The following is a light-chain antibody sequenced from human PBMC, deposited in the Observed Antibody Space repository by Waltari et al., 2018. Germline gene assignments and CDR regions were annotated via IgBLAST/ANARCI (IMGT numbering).Light chain of an antibody. Sequence: SYELTQPPSVSVSPGQTARITRSGDILGKTYAYWYQQKSGQSPLLVIYQDTKRPSGIPVLFSGSNAANAATLSITGTQAMDDDDYYCQALGTGSWVFGGGTKLTVL. CDR2: QDT. CDR3: QALGTGSWV. CDR1: ILGKTY. V-gene: IGLV3-1*01. J-gene: IGLJ3*02.